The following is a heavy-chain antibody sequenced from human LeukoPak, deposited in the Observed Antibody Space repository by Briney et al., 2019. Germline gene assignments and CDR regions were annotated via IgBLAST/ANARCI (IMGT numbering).Heavy chain of an antibody. V-gene: IGHV3-33*01. CDR2: LSYDGNTK. Sequence: PGGSLRLSCAASGFSLSNYCMHWVRQAPGKGLEWVAALSYDGNTKHYADSVKGRFTISRDISKNTFYLQMNSLTAEDTAVYYCARDHRPEIRYYYMDVWGKGTTVAVSS. J-gene: IGHJ6*03. CDR1: GFSLSNYC. CDR3: ARDHRPEIRYYYMDV. D-gene: IGHD1-14*01.